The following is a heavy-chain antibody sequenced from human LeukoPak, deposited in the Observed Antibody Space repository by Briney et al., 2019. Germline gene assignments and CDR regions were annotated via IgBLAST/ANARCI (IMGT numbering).Heavy chain of an antibody. J-gene: IGHJ6*02. D-gene: IGHD3-10*01. CDR1: GYTFTSYG. CDR3: AREGITMVRGVIVYYYGMDV. CDR2: IIPIFGTA. Sequence: ASVKVSCKASGYTFTSYGISWVRQAPGQGLEWMGGIIPIFGTANYAQKFQGRVTMTTDTSTSTAYMELRSLRSDDTAVYYCAREGITMVRGVIVYYYGMDVWGQGTTVTVSS. V-gene: IGHV1-18*01.